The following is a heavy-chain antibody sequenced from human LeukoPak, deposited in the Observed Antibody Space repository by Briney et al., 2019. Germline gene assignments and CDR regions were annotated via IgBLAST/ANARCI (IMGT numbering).Heavy chain of an antibody. J-gene: IGHJ4*02. Sequence: GESLKISCKGSGYRFNSYWIGWGRQMPGKGLEWMGIIYPGDSDTRYSPSFQGQVTISADKSISTAYLQWSSLKTSDTDMYYCAKQDHRYNMNDWAPYYFDYWGQGTLVTVSS. CDR3: AKQDHRYNMNDWAPYYFDY. CDR1: GYRFNSYW. D-gene: IGHD1-20*01. CDR2: IYPGDSDT. V-gene: IGHV5-51*01.